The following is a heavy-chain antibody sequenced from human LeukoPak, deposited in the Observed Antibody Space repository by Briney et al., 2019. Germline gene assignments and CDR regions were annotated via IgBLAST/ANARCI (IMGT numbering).Heavy chain of an antibody. J-gene: IGHJ4*02. CDR3: ARDDYIAVAGY. D-gene: IGHD6-19*01. V-gene: IGHV1-46*01. CDR1: GYTFTSYY. CDR2: INPSGGST. Sequence: ASVKVSCKASGYTFTSYYMHWVRRAPGQGLEWMGIINPSGGSTSHAQKFQGRVTMTRDTSTSTVYMELSSLRSEDAAVYYCARDDYIAVAGYWGQGTLVTVSS.